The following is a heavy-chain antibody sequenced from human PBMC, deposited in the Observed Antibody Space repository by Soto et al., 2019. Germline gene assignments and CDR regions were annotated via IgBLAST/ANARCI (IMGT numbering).Heavy chain of an antibody. D-gene: IGHD3-16*01. CDR1: GGSISSYY. CDR3: ARVSPSMITFGGVNTYTLPFDY. V-gene: IGHV4-59*01. CDR2: IYYSGST. Sequence: SETLSLTCTVSGGSISSYYWSWIRQPPGKGLEWIGYIYYSGSTNYNPSLKSRVTISVDTSKNQFSLKLSSVTAADTAVYYCARVSPSMITFGGVNTYTLPFDYWGQGTLVTVSS. J-gene: IGHJ4*02.